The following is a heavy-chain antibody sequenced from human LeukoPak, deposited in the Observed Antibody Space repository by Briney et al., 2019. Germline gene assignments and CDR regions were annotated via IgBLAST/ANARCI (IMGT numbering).Heavy chain of an antibody. J-gene: IGHJ4*02. CDR3: AKGDNYYGSGSYYSVHFDY. CDR2: ISGSGGST. CDR1: GFPFSSYA. Sequence: GGSLRLSCAASGFPFSSYAMSWVRQAPGKGLEWVSAISGSGGSTYYADSVKGRFTISRDNSKNTLYLQMNSLRAEDTAVYYCAKGDNYYGSGSYYSVHFDYWGQGTLVTVSS. V-gene: IGHV3-23*01. D-gene: IGHD3-10*01.